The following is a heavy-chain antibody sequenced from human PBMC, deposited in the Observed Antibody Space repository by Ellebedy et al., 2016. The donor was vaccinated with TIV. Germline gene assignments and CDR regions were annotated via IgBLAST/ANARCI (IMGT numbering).Heavy chain of an antibody. J-gene: IGHJ4*02. CDR3: ATCETTVNKRHY. Sequence: MPSETLSLTCAVYGGSSSGYFWSWFRQPPGKGLEWIGEIHHGGGTTYNPSLKSRVTISDARSKNQFSLRLNSVTAADTAVYYCATCETTVNKRHYWGQGTLVIVSS. V-gene: IGHV4-34*01. D-gene: IGHD4-17*01. CDR1: GGSSSGYF. CDR2: IHHGGGT.